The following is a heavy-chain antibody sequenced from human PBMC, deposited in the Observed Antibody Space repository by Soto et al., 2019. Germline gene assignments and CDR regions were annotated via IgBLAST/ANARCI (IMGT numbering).Heavy chain of an antibody. CDR3: ARTVMPVGNLAAFDH. Sequence: SETLSLTCTVSGGSISYYYWSWIRQPPGKGLERIGYMYYSGGSNYNPSLNSRVTISVDTSKNQFSLKLTSVTAADSAVYFCARTVMPVGNLAAFDHWGQGVLVTVSS. CDR1: GGSISYYY. CDR2: MYYSGGS. D-gene: IGHD7-27*01. V-gene: IGHV4-59*01. J-gene: IGHJ4*02.